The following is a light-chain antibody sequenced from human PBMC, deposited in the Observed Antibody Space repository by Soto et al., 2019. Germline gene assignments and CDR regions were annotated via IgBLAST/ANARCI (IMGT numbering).Light chain of an antibody. CDR3: SSYGGYNNVV. J-gene: IGLJ1*01. Sequence: QSALTQPPSASGSPGQSVTISCTGTSSDVGGYNYVSWFQQHPGKAPKLIIHEVNQRPSGVPDRFSGSKSGNTASLTVSGLQAEDEGTCYCSSYGGYNNVVFGTGTKVTVL. CDR2: EVN. CDR1: SSDVGGYNY. V-gene: IGLV2-8*01.